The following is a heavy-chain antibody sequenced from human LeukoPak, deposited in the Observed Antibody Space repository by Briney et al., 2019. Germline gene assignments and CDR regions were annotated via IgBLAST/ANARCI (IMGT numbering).Heavy chain of an antibody. CDR3: ARGMEYYDFWSGYYTGPYYFDY. D-gene: IGHD3-3*01. CDR2: INHSGST. V-gene: IGHV4-34*01. Sequence: GSLRLSCAASGFTFSSYAMSWIRQPPGKGLEWIGEINHSGSTNYNPSLKSRVAISVDTSKNQFSLKLSSVTAADTAVYYCARGMEYYDFWSGYYTGPYYFDYWGQGTLVTVSS. J-gene: IGHJ4*02. CDR1: GFTFSSYA.